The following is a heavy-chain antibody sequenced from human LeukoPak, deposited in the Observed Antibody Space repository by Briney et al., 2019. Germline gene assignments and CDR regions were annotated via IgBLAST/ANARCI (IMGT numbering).Heavy chain of an antibody. CDR2: ISISGDT. J-gene: IGHJ3*02. CDR1: GLTLSRCA. V-gene: IGHV3-23*01. Sequence: GGSLRLSPAASGLTLSRCAMSWVRQAPGKGLEWVSSISISGDTYYADSVKGRFTLSRDNSMDTLYLQMNSLRVEDTAVYYCAKELRPNDNWGQGTMVTVSS. D-gene: IGHD2-15*01. CDR3: AKELRPNDN.